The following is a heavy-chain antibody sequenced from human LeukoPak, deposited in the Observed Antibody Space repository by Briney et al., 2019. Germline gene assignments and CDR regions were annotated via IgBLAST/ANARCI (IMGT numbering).Heavy chain of an antibody. J-gene: IGHJ3*01. CDR1: GXTLSDSY. D-gene: IGHD3-10*01. CDR3: AKEGGTRVIFDV. V-gene: IGHV3-11*05. Sequence: AGGSLRLSCRASGXTLSDSYTSWIRQAPGKGLECVSYILMSTNYTSYAASVKGRFTISRDNSKSSLYLQMNSLRAEDTALYYCAKEGGTRVIFDVGAQETRVPVS. CDR2: ILMSTNYT.